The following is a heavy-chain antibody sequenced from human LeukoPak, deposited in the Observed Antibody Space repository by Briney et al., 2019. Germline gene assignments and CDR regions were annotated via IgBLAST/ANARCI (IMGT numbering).Heavy chain of an antibody. V-gene: IGHV3-9*01. J-gene: IGHJ6*03. Sequence: GGSLRLSCAASGFTFDDYAMHWVRQAPGKGLEWVSGISWNSGSIGYADSVKGRFTISRDNAKNSLYLQMNSLRAEDTALYYCARADYQLLSAPVASYYMDVWGKGTTVTVSS. D-gene: IGHD2-2*01. CDR3: ARADYQLLSAPVASYYMDV. CDR2: ISWNSGSI. CDR1: GFTFDDYA.